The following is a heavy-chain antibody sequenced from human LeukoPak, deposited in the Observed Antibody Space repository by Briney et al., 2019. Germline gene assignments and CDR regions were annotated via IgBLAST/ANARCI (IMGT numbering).Heavy chain of an antibody. V-gene: IGHV3-21*01. Sequence: GGSLRLPCAASGFTFSSYSMNWVRQAPGKGLEWVSSISSSSSYIYYADSVKGRFTISRDNAKNSLYLQMNSLRAEDTAVYYCAREGGYSSSWNYFDYWGQGTLVTVSS. CDR2: ISSSSSYI. CDR3: AREGGYSSSWNYFDY. CDR1: GFTFSSYS. J-gene: IGHJ4*02. D-gene: IGHD6-13*01.